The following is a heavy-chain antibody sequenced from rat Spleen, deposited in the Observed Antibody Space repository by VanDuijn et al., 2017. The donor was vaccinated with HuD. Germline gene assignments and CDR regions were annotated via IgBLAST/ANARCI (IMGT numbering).Heavy chain of an antibody. CDR3: ARQRNNWDYFDY. CDR2: IIYDGSST. CDR1: GFTFSDYA. Sequence: EVQLVESGGGLVQPGRSLKLSCAASGFTFSDYAMAWVRQAPKKGLEWVATIIYDGSSTYYRDSVKGRFTISRDNAKSTLYLQMDSLRSEDTATYYCARQRNNWDYFDYWGQGVMVTVSS. J-gene: IGHJ2*01. V-gene: IGHV5-17*01. D-gene: IGHD1-5*01.